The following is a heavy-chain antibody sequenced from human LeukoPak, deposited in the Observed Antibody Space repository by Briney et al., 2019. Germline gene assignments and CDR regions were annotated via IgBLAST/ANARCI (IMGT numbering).Heavy chain of an antibody. CDR2: VDWDDDK. J-gene: IGHJ6*02. CDR3: ARITQRTDVRGVVGSYNYYGMDV. V-gene: IGHV2-70*01. D-gene: IGHD3-10*01. Sequence: ESGPTLVNPTQTLTLTCTFSGFSLRTDGMCVSWIRQSPGKALEWLGLVDWDDDKYYNTSLKTRLTISKDTSKNQVVLTMTRMDPVDTGTYYCARITQRTDVRGVVGSYNYYGMDVWGQGTTVTVSS. CDR1: GFSLRTDGMC.